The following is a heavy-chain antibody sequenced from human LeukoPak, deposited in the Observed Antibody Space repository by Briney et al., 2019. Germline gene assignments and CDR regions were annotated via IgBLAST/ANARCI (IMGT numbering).Heavy chain of an antibody. CDR1: GFTVSSNY. Sequence: GESLRLSCAASGFTVSSNYISWVRQAPGKGLQWVSVIYSGGSTYYADSVKGRFTISRDNSKNTLYLQMNSLRAEDTAVYYCAKKLLWFDPWGQGTLVTVSS. D-gene: IGHD1-7*01. J-gene: IGHJ5*02. CDR2: IYSGGST. CDR3: AKKLLWFDP. V-gene: IGHV3-53*01.